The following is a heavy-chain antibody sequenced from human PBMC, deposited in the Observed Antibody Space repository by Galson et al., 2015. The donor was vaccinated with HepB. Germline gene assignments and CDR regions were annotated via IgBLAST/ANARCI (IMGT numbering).Heavy chain of an antibody. Sequence: SLRLSCAASGFTFSSYAMHWVRQAPGKGLEWVAVISYDGSNKYYADSVKGRFTISRDNSKNTLYLQMNSLRAEDTAVYYCTLSRYYYYGMDVWGQGTTVTVSS. J-gene: IGHJ6*02. CDR3: TLSRYYYYGMDV. V-gene: IGHV3-30-3*01. CDR1: GFTFSSYA. CDR2: ISYDGSNK. D-gene: IGHD5/OR15-5a*01.